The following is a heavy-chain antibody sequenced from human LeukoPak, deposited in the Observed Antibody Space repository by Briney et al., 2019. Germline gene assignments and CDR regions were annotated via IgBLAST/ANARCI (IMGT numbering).Heavy chain of an antibody. Sequence: GGSLRLSCAASGFTFSNYAMHWVRQAPGKGLEWVAVISYDGSNKYYADSVKGRFTISRDNSKNTLYLQMNSLRPDDTAVYYSACGYSYGADYWGQGTLVTVSS. CDR2: ISYDGSNK. CDR3: ACGYSYGADY. D-gene: IGHD5-18*01. V-gene: IGHV3-30-3*01. J-gene: IGHJ4*02. CDR1: GFTFSNYA.